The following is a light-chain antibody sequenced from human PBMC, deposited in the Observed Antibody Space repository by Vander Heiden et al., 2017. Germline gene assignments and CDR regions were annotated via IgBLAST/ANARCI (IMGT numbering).Light chain of an antibody. J-gene: IGKJ4*01. CDR1: RSVQHSNRNNY. V-gene: IGKV2-28*01. CDR2: LAS. Sequence: DIVMTQSPLFLSVTPGEPATISCRSSRSVQHSNRNNYLDWYVQKRGQSQQLLIFLASNRASGVPDRFGGSGSGTVFTLKISRVEAEDVGVYYCMQGLQIPVTFGGGTKVEIK. CDR3: MQGLQIPVT.